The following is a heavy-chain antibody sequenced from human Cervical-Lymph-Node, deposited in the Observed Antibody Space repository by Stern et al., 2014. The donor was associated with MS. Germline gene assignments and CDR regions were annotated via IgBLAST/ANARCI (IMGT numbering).Heavy chain of an antibody. D-gene: IGHD2/OR15-2a*01. CDR2: ISSSSNYI. Sequence: VQLVESGGGLVKPGGSLRLSCAASGFMFRTYNMNSVRQAPAKGLEWVSAISSSSNYIYYADSVRGRFTISRDNAKNSLYLQMNSLRAEDTAVYYCARDDELYGLDYWGQGTLVTVSS. V-gene: IGHV3-21*01. CDR1: GFMFRTYN. J-gene: IGHJ4*02. CDR3: ARDDELYGLDY.